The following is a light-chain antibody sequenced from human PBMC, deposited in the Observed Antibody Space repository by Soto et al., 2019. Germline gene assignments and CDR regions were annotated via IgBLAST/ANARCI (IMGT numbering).Light chain of an antibody. Sequence: QSVLTQPASVSGSPGQSITISCTGTSSDVGSYNYVSWYQQHPGKAPRLMIYASSNRPSGVSHRFSGSRSGNTASLTISGLQAEDEADYFCSSYTSGSTLYVFGSGTKVTV. J-gene: IGLJ1*01. CDR3: SSYTSGSTLYV. CDR1: SSDVGSYNY. V-gene: IGLV2-14*01. CDR2: ASS.